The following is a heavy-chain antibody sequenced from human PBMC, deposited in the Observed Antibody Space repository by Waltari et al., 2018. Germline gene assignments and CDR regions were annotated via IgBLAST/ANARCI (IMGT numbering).Heavy chain of an antibody. Sequence: EVQLLESGGGLAQPGGSLRLSCAASGFTFRTSAMTWVRQAPGKVLEWVSSISASGSSTYYPDSVQGRFTVSRDKSTDTVYLQMNSLRADDTAVYYCGKEDSGSYYEYFWGQGTLVTVSS. J-gene: IGHJ4*02. CDR2: ISASGSST. V-gene: IGHV3-23*01. CDR1: GFTFRTSA. D-gene: IGHD1-26*01. CDR3: GKEDSGSYYEYF.